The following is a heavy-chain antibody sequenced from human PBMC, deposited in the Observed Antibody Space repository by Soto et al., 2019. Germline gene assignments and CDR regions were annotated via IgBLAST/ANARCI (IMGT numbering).Heavy chain of an antibody. CDR3: ARVNYGDYYFDY. CDR1: RFPVSSYG. D-gene: IGHD4-17*01. V-gene: IGHV3-33*01. CDR2: IWYDGSNK. J-gene: IGHJ4*02. Sequence: PGGSLRLSCAASRFPVSSYGMHWVRQAPGKGLEWVAVIWYDGSNKYYADSVKGRFTISRDNSKNTLYLQMNSLRAEDTAVYYCARVNYGDYYFDYWGQGTLVTVSS.